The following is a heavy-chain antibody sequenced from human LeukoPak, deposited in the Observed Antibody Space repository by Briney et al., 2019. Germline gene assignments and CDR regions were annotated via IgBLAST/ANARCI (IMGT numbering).Heavy chain of an antibody. V-gene: IGHV3-33*06. CDR3: AKDLSDYGDRRQPNCFDH. Sequence: GGSLRLSCAASGFTFSSYGMHWVRQAPGKGLEWVAVIWYDGSNKLYADSVRGRFTISRDNPKNTLYLQMNSLRAEDTAVYYCAKDLSDYGDRRQPNCFDHWGQGTLVTVSS. CDR1: GFTFSSYG. J-gene: IGHJ5*02. CDR2: IWYDGSNK. D-gene: IGHD4-17*01.